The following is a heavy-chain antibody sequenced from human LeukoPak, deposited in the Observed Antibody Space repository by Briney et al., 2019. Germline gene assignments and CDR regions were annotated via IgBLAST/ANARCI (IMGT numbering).Heavy chain of an antibody. CDR1: GFTFISYA. V-gene: IGHV3-23*01. J-gene: IGHJ4*02. CDR2: ISGSGGST. Sequence: PGGSLRLCCAASGFTFISYAMSWVRQAPGKGLEWVSAISGSGGSTYYADSVKGRFTISIDNSKSTLFLQMNSLRAEDTAVYYCAKDPRVGSRVATPCHWGQGTLVTVSS. CDR3: AKDPRVGSRVATPCH. D-gene: IGHD5-24*01.